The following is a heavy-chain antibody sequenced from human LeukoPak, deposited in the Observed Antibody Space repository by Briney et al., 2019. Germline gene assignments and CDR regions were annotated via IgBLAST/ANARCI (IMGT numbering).Heavy chain of an antibody. Sequence: ASVKVSCKASGYTFTSYGISWVRQAPGQGLEWMGWISVYKGNTNYAQKLQGRVTMTTDTSTSTAYMELRSLRSDDTAVYYCARDRRGYSSSCLGYWGQGTLVTVSS. J-gene: IGHJ4*02. D-gene: IGHD6-13*01. CDR3: ARDRRGYSSSCLGY. V-gene: IGHV1-18*01. CDR1: GYTFTSYG. CDR2: ISVYKGNT.